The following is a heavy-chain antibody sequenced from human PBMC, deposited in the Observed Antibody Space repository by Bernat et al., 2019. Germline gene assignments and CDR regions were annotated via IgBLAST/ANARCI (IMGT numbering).Heavy chain of an antibody. J-gene: IGHJ4*02. D-gene: IGHD6-6*01. CDR3: ARATSSYLPSDY. V-gene: IGHV3-53*02. Sequence: EVQLVETGGGLIQPGGSLRLSWAASGFTVSNNYMSWVHQAPGKGLEWVLGVYPSGITYYADSVKGRFTLSRDDSKNSLSLQMNNLRAEDTAGYYCARATSSYLPSDYWGQGTLVTVSS. CDR1: GFTVSNNY. CDR2: VYPSGIT.